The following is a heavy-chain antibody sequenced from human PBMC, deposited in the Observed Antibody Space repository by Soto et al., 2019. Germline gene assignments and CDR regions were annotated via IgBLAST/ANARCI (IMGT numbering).Heavy chain of an antibody. V-gene: IGHV3-30-3*01. D-gene: IGHD3-22*01. CDR2: ISYDGSNK. J-gene: IGHJ4*02. CDR3: LPYYYDSSGYLDY. Sequence: GSLRLSCAASGFTFSSYAMHWVRQAPGKGLEWVAVISYDGSNKYYADSVKGRFTISRDNSKNTLYLQMNSLRAEDTAVYYCLPYYYDSSGYLDYWGQGTLVTVSS. CDR1: GFTFSSYA.